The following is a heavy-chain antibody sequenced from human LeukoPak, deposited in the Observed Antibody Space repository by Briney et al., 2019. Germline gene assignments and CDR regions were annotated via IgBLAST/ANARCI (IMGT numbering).Heavy chain of an antibody. V-gene: IGHV4-34*01. Sequence: SETLSLTCAVYGGSFSGYYWSWIRQPPGKGLEWIGEINHSGSTNYNPSLKSRVTISVDTSKNQFSLKLSSVTAADTAVYYCARHAGKYCSTTSCYTGGYFHHWGQGTLVTVSS. CDR3: ARHAGKYCSTTSCYTGGYFHH. CDR1: GGSFSGYY. CDR2: INHSGST. J-gene: IGHJ1*01. D-gene: IGHD2-2*02.